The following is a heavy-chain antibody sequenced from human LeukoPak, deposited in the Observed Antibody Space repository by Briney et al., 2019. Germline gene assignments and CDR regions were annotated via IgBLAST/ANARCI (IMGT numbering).Heavy chain of an antibody. CDR3: ARGRGGYNWDY. CDR1: GGSISSGDYY. D-gene: IGHD5-24*01. V-gene: IGHV4-30-4*01. J-gene: IGHJ4*02. CDR2: IYYSGST. Sequence: PSETLSLTCTVSGGSISSGDYYWSWIRQPPGKGLEWIGYIYYSGSTYYNPSLKSRVTISVDTSKNQFSLKLSSVTAADTAVYYCARGRGGYNWDYWGQGTLVTVSS.